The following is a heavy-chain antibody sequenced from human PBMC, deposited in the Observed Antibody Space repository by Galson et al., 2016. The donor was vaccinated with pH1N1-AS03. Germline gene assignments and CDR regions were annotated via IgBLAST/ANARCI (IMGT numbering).Heavy chain of an antibody. J-gene: IGHJ4*02. CDR2: ISFRGSS. V-gene: IGHV4-39*07. CDR1: GDSVISKNYY. D-gene: IGHD1-1*01. CDR3: VMDTTTWMRFDY. Sequence: ETLSLTCSVSGDSVISKNYYWGWVRQPPGKGLEWIGSISFRGSSYYNPSLTSRVRISIDESNNQFSLDLNSVTAADTALYYCVMDTTTWMRFDYWGQGVLVIVSS.